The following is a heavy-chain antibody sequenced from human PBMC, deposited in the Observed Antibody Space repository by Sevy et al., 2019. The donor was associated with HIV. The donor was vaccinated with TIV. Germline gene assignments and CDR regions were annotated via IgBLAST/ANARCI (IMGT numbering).Heavy chain of an antibody. J-gene: IGHJ3*02. CDR3: ARDLGPAAILDAFDI. D-gene: IGHD2-2*02. CDR1: GGTFSSYG. Sequence: ASVKVSCKASGGTFSSYGINWVRQAPGQGLEWMGRSIPIFVTPNYAQKFQGRVTITADESTSTAYMGLSSLRSEDTAVYYCARDLGPAAILDAFDIWGQGTMVTVSS. CDR2: SIPIFVTP. V-gene: IGHV1-69*13.